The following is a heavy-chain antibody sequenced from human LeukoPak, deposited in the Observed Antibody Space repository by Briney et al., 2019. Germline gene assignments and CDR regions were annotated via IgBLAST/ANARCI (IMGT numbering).Heavy chain of an antibody. CDR3: ARAYDSSGYYSPFDY. CDR1: GLSFSDVW. Sequence: QSGGSLRLSCAASGLSFSDVWMTWVRHPPGKGLEWVATIKQDGSEKYYLDSVKGRFTISRDNAKNSLYLQMNSLRAEDTAVYYCARAYDSSGYYSPFDYWGQGTLVTVSS. CDR2: IKQDGSEK. J-gene: IGHJ4*02. D-gene: IGHD3-22*01. V-gene: IGHV3-7*04.